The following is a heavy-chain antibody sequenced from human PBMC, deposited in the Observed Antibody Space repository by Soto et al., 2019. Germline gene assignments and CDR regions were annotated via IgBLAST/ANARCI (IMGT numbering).Heavy chain of an antibody. CDR3: ASRGPYSGSYPAEYFQH. Sequence: ASVKVSCKASGYTFTSYYMHWVRQAPGQGLEWMGIINPSGGSTSYAQKFQGRVTMTRDTSTSTVYMELSSLRSEDTAVYYCASRGPYSGSYPAEYFQHWGQGTLVTVS. CDR2: INPSGGST. CDR1: GYTFTSYY. J-gene: IGHJ1*01. D-gene: IGHD1-26*01. V-gene: IGHV1-46*03.